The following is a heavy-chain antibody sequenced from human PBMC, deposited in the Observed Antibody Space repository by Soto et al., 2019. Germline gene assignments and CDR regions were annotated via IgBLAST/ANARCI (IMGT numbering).Heavy chain of an antibody. CDR3: AREEGGREGGYYFDY. D-gene: IGHD2-15*01. CDR1: GGSISSSNW. CDR2: IYHSGST. J-gene: IGHJ4*02. V-gene: IGHV4-4*02. Sequence: QVQLQESGPGLVKPSGTLSLTCAVSGGSISSSNWWSWVRQPPGKGLEWIGEIYHSGSTNYNPSLKSRVTIAVDKSKNQFSLKLSSVTAADTAVYYCAREEGGREGGYYFDYWGQGTLVTVSS.